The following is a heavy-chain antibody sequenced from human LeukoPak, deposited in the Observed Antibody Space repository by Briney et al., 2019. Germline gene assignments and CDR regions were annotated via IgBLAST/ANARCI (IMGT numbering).Heavy chain of an antibody. CDR2: IYYSGST. J-gene: IGHJ4*02. Sequence: PSETLSLTCTVSGGSVSNDNHCWSWIRQPPGKGLEWIGYIYYSGSTNYNPSLKSRVTISVDTSKNQFSLKLSSVTAADTAVYYCARSGGSYEGDYWGQGTLVTVSS. V-gene: IGHV4-61*01. D-gene: IGHD1-26*01. CDR1: GGSVSNDNHC. CDR3: ARSGGSYEGDY.